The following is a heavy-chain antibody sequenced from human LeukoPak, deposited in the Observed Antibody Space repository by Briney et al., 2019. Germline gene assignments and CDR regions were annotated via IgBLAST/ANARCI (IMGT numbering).Heavy chain of an antibody. D-gene: IGHD3-22*01. CDR2: ISSSSGYI. Sequence: GGSLRLSCAASGFTFSSYSMNWVRQAPGKGLEWVSSISSSSGYIYYADSVKGRFTISRDNAKNSLYLQMNSLRAEDTAVYYCARFGSGYYQFDYWGQGTLVTVSS. V-gene: IGHV3-21*01. CDR1: GFTFSSYS. J-gene: IGHJ4*02. CDR3: ARFGSGYYQFDY.